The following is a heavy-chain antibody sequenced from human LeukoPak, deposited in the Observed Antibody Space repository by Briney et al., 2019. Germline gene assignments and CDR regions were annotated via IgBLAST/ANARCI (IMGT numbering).Heavy chain of an antibody. J-gene: IGHJ4*02. D-gene: IGHD1-26*01. CDR3: TTDLKESGSDTTTGFQY. CDR2: ISGSGGST. V-gene: IGHV3-23*01. Sequence: GSLRLSCAASGFTFSSYAMSWVRQAPGKGLEWVSAISGSGGSTYYADSVKGRFTISRDNSKNTLYLQMNSLRAEDTAVYYCTTDLKESGSDTTTGFQYWGQGTLVTVSS. CDR1: GFTFSSYA.